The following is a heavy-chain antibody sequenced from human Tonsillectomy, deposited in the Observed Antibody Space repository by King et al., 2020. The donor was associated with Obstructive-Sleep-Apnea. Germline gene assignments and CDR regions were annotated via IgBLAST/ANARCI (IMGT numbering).Heavy chain of an antibody. V-gene: IGHV3-48*04. J-gene: IGHJ4*02. CDR2: ISSSSSTI. CDR3: ARGRRGIVVVPAAMAY. D-gene: IGHD2-2*01. Sequence: VQLVESGGGLVQPGGSLRLSCAASGFTFSSYSMNWVRQAPGKGLERGSYISSSSSTIYYAESVKGRFTISRDNAKNSLYLQMNILRAEDTAVYYCARGRRGIVVVPAAMAYWGQGTLVIVSS. CDR1: GFTFSSYS.